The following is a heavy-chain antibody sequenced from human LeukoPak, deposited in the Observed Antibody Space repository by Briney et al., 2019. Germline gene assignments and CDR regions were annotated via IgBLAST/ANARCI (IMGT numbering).Heavy chain of an antibody. V-gene: IGHV2-5*02. Sequence: HRPCGVGVGWIRQAPGKALEWLAVIYWDDDKRYSPSLKNRLTITKDTSKNQVVLSVTNMDPVDTATYYCAHTAHYYDRNNANWYFDLWGRGTLVTVSS. CDR2: IYWDDDK. D-gene: IGHD3-22*01. CDR3: AHTAHYYDRNNANWYFDL. J-gene: IGHJ2*01. CDR1: HRPCGVG.